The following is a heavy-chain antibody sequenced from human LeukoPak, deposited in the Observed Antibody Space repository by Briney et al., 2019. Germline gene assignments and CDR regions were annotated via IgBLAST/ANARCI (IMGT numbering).Heavy chain of an antibody. CDR2: INHSGST. CDR1: GGSFSGYY. J-gene: IGHJ4*02. V-gene: IGHV4-34*01. D-gene: IGHD3-22*01. CDR3: ARGRPLRDSSGYMYYFDY. Sequence: PSETLSLTCAVYGGSFSGYYWSWIRQPPGKGLEWIGEINHSGSTNYNPSLKSRVTISVDTSKNQFSLKLSSVTAADTAVYYCARGRPLRDSSGYMYYFDYWGQGTLVTVSS.